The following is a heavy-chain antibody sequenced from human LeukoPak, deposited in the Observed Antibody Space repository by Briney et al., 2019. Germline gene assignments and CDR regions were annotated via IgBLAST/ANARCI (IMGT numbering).Heavy chain of an antibody. J-gene: IGHJ4*02. CDR1: GGTLSSYA. V-gene: IGHV1-69*01. D-gene: IGHD3-10*01. Sequence: SVKVSCKASGGTLSSYAISWVRQAPGQGLEWMGGIIPIFGTANYAQKFQGRVTITADEPTSTAYMELSSLRSEDTAVYYCASKNYGSGSYFDYWGQGTLVTVSS. CDR2: IIPIFGTA. CDR3: ASKNYGSGSYFDY.